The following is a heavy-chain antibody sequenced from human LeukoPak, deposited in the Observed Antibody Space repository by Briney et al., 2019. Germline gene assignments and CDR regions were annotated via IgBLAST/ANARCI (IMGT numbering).Heavy chain of an antibody. V-gene: IGHV1-2*02. CDR1: GYTFTGNH. D-gene: IGHD2-15*01. Sequence: ASVKVSCKASGYTFTGNHVHWVRQAPGQGLEWMGWIDPNSGGTKYAQKFQDRVTMTSDTSISTAYMELSGLRSDDTAVYFCAKEADIVSFDLWGRGTQVTVSS. J-gene: IGHJ2*01. CDR3: AKEADIVSFDL. CDR2: IDPNSGGT.